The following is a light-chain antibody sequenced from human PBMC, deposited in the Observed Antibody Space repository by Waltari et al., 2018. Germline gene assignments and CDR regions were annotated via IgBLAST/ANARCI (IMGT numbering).Light chain of an antibody. CDR1: QSLQRYNGYYF. V-gene: IGKV2-28*01. J-gene: IGKJ3*01. Sequence: DIVLTQSPLFLSVSPGEPASISCRSSQSLQRYNGYYFLDWYLQRPGQSPQLLIFLGSSWASGVPDRFTGSGSGTDFTLNITSVEAEDVGVYYCMQALQSPVTFGPGTKVDI. CDR2: LGS. CDR3: MQALQSPVT.